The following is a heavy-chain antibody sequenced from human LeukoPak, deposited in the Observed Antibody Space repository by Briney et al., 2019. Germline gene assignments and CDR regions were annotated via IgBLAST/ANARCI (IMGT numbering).Heavy chain of an antibody. D-gene: IGHD4-23*01. CDR3: AKIGTTVVTPIPNYFDY. Sequence: GGSLRLSCAASGFTFSSYAMSWVRQAPGKGLEWVSAISGSGGSTYYADSVKGRFTISRDNSKNTLYLQMSSLRAEDTAVYYCAKIGTTVVTPIPNYFDYWGQGTLVTVSS. CDR2: ISGSGGST. J-gene: IGHJ4*02. CDR1: GFTFSSYA. V-gene: IGHV3-23*01.